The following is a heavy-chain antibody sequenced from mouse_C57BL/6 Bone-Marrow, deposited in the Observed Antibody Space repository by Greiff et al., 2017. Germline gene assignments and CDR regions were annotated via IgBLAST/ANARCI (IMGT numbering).Heavy chain of an antibody. V-gene: IGHV5-6*01. D-gene: IGHD1-1*01. CDR1: GFTFSSYG. J-gene: IGHJ3*01. CDR2: FSSGGSYT. Sequence: EVQGVESGGDLAKPGGSLKLSCEASGFTFSSYGMSWVRQTPDKRLEWVATFSSGGSYTYYPDSVKGRFTISRDNAKNTLYLQMSSLKSEDTAMYYCARLYYGSSLAWFAYWDQGTLVTVSA. CDR3: ARLYYGSSLAWFAY.